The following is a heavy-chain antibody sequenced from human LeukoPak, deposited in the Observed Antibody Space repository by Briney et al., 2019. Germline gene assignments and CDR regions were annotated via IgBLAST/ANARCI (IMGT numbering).Heavy chain of an antibody. CDR3: ARAYCGGDCYSVWFDP. CDR1: GGSISSYY. D-gene: IGHD2-21*02. V-gene: IGHV4-59*08. Sequence: SETLSLTCTVSGGSISSYYWSWIRQHPGKGLEWIGYIYYSGSTNYNPSLKSRVTISVDTSKNQFSLKLSSVTAADTAVYYCARAYCGGDCYSVWFDPWGQGTLVTVSS. CDR2: IYYSGST. J-gene: IGHJ5*02.